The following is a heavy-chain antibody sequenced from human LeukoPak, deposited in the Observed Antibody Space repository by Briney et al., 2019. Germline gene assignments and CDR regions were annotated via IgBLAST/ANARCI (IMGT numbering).Heavy chain of an antibody. J-gene: IGHJ4*02. CDR2: INSNGGTT. D-gene: IGHD3-22*01. CDR3: ARDAGGSSGYPDF. CDR1: GFTFSSYS. V-gene: IGHV3-64*01. Sequence: GSLRLSCAASGFTFSSYSMHWVRQAPGKGLEYVLAINSNGGTTYYANSVKGKFTISRDNSKSTVYLQMGSLRIEDMAVYYCARDAGGSSGYPDFWGRGTLVTVSS.